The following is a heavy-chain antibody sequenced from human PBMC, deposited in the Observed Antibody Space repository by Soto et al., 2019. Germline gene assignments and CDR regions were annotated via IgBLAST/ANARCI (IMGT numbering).Heavy chain of an antibody. Sequence: PGGSLRLSCAASGFTFSSYWMSWVRQAPGKGLEWVANIKQDGSEKYYVDSVKGRFTISRDNAKNSPYLQMNSLRAEDTAVYYCARSVTMVRGVIIPRFKGFDPWGQGTLVTVSS. CDR3: ARSVTMVRGVIIPRFKGFDP. CDR2: IKQDGSEK. D-gene: IGHD3-10*01. J-gene: IGHJ5*02. V-gene: IGHV3-7*01. CDR1: GFTFSSYW.